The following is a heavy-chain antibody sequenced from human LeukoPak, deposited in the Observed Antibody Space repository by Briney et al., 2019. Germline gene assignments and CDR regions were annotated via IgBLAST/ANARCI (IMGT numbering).Heavy chain of an antibody. Sequence: PGGSLRLSCAASGFTFSGYAMSWVRQAPGKGLEWVSGINGGGGTTYYADSVKGRFTISRDNSKDTPYLQVNSLRAEDTAVYHCARNRGSGWQYYFDYWGQGTLVTVSS. D-gene: IGHD6-19*01. J-gene: IGHJ4*02. CDR2: INGGGGTT. V-gene: IGHV3-23*01. CDR1: GFTFSGYA. CDR3: ARNRGSGWQYYFDY.